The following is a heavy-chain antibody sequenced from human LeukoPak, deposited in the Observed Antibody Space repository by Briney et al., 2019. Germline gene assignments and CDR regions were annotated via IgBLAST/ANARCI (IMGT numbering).Heavy chain of an antibody. CDR3: ARGGRGSLGYSYGGRGYYFDY. CDR1: GGSISSSSYY. D-gene: IGHD5-18*01. J-gene: IGHJ4*02. CDR2: IYYSGST. V-gene: IGHV4-39*07. Sequence: SETLSLTCTVSGGSISSSSYYWGWLRQPPGKGLEWIGSIYYSGSTYYNPSLKSRVTISVDTAKNQFSLKLSSVTAADTAVYYCARGGRGSLGYSYGGRGYYFDYWGQGTLVTASS.